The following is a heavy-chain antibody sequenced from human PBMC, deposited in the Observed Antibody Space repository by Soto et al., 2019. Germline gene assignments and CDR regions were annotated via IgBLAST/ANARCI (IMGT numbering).Heavy chain of an antibody. Sequence: GGSLRLSCAASGSTFSSSAIHWVRQAPGRGLEWVAHLSSDGNNKHYADSVKGRFTISTDKSEDTLYLQMNSLRVEDTAVYYCARETEDIRRTYGMDVWGQGTTVTVSS. J-gene: IGHJ6*02. V-gene: IGHV3-30-3*01. CDR2: LSSDGNNK. D-gene: IGHD2-15*01. CDR1: GSTFSSSA. CDR3: ARETEDIRRTYGMDV.